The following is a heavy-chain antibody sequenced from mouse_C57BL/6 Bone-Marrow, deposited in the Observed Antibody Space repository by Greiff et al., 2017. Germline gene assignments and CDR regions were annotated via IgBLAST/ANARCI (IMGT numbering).Heavy chain of an antibody. CDR2: ISDGGGYT. V-gene: IGHV5-4*01. J-gene: IGHJ3*01. CDR3: ARAETFLRGFAY. Sequence: EVQLVESGGGLVKPGGSLKLSCAASGFTFSSYAMSWVRQTPEKRLEWVATISDGGGYTYYPDNVKGRFTISRDNAKNNLYLQMSHLKSEDTAMYYCARAETFLRGFAYWGQGTLVTVSA. CDR1: GFTFSSYA.